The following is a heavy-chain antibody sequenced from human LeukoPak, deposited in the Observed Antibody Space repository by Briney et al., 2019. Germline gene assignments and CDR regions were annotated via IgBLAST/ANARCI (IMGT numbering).Heavy chain of an antibody. V-gene: IGHV3-7*03. D-gene: IGHD6-19*01. CDR1: GFPFSSYS. CDR3: AKGGGSGWYWEEY. Sequence: GGSLSLSCAASGFPFSSYSMTWVRQAPGKGLEWVANIKPDGTTKFYVDSVKGRFTISRDNALNSLYLQMNSLRAEDTAVYYCAKGGGSGWYWEEYWGQGTLVTVSS. J-gene: IGHJ4*02. CDR2: IKPDGTTK.